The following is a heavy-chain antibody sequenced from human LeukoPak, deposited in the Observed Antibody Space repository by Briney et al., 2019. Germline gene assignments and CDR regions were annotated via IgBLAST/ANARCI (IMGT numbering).Heavy chain of an antibody. J-gene: IGHJ4*02. V-gene: IGHV3-7*01. Sequence: PGGSLRLSCAASGFTFSIYSMNWVRQAPGKGLEWVANIKEDGSETYYVDSLRGRFTISRDNVKNSLYLQINSLRAEDTAVYYCGRDSFETDIDYWGQGTLVTVSS. CDR2: IKEDGSET. CDR3: GRDSFETDIDY. CDR1: GFTFSIYS. D-gene: IGHD1-1*01.